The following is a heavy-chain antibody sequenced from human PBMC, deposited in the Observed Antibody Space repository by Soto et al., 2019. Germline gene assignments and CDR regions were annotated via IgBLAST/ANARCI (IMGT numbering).Heavy chain of an antibody. J-gene: IGHJ4*02. CDR2: ISRSGSTI. CDR1: GFTFSFYE. D-gene: IGHD3-22*01. CDR3: ARGGDNYYDSSGYYRHFDY. V-gene: IGHV3-48*03. Sequence: GGSLRLSCAVSGFTFSFYEMNWVRQAPRKGLEWVSYISRSGSTIYYADSVKGRFTISRDNAKNSLYLQMNSLRAEDTAVYYCARGGDNYYDSSGYYRHFDYWGQGTLVTVSS.